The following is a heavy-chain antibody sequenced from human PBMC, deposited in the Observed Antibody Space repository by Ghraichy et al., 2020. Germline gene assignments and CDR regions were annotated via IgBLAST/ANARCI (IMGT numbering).Heavy chain of an antibody. Sequence: SCAASGFTFSSYSMNWVRQAPGKGLEWVSYISSSSSTIYYADSVKGRFTISRDNAKNSLYLQMNSLRDEDTAVYYCARDVNYGDYVGYFDYWGQGTLVTVSS. CDR3: ARDVNYGDYVGYFDY. CDR1: GFTFSSYS. D-gene: IGHD4-17*01. CDR2: ISSSSSTI. J-gene: IGHJ4*02. V-gene: IGHV3-48*02.